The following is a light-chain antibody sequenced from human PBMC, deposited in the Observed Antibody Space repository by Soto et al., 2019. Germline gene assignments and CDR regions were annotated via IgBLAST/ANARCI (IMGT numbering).Light chain of an antibody. CDR3: LQHNSYPPP. J-gene: IGKJ1*01. CDR1: QGIRND. CDR2: ASY. V-gene: IGKV1-17*01. Sequence: IQLTQAPSSLSASVGDRVTITCRASQGIRNDLGWYQQKPGKAPQRLVFASYNFQSGVPSRFSRSGSGTEFPLTISSLPPEDFAPYYFLQHNSYPPPFGQGPRVELK.